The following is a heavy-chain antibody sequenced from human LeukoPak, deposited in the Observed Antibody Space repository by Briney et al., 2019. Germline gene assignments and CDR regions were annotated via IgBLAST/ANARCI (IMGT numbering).Heavy chain of an antibody. CDR3: ARAKITMIVGRTDY. Sequence: ASVKVSCKASGYTFTGYYMHWVRQAPGQGLEWMGWINPNSGGTNYAQKFQGRVTMTRDTSISTAYMELSRLRSDDTAVYYCARAKITMIVGRTDYWGQGTLVTVPS. CDR2: INPNSGGT. J-gene: IGHJ4*02. CDR1: GYTFTGYY. V-gene: IGHV1-2*02. D-gene: IGHD3-22*01.